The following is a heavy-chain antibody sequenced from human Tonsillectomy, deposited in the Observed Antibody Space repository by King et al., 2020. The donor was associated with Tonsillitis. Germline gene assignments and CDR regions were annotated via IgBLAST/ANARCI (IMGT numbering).Heavy chain of an antibody. V-gene: IGHV3-30*18. D-gene: IGHD3-3*01. Sequence: VQLVESGEGVVQPGRSLRVSCAASGFTFSDYGMHWVRQAPGKGLEWVAVISYDGSNKYYADFGKGRFTISRDNSKNTLYLQMNSLRAEDTAMYHCAKDRFDFWSALGYWGRGTLVTVSS. J-gene: IGHJ4*02. CDR1: GFTFSDYG. CDR2: ISYDGSNK. CDR3: AKDRFDFWSALGY.